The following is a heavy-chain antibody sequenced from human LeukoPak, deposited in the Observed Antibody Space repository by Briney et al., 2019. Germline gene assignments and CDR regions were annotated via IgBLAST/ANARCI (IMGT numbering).Heavy chain of an antibody. V-gene: IGHV3-48*02. D-gene: IGHD3-10*01. CDR3: AKVIRGGYGMDV. CDR1: GFTFSSFG. J-gene: IGHJ6*02. CDR2: ISDSSSLT. Sequence: GGSLRLSCAASGFTFSSFGMNCVRQAPGKAVEWVSYISDSSSLTDYADSVKGRFTISRDNAKNSLSLQLNSLRDEDTAVYFCAKVIRGGYGMDVWGQGTTVTVSS.